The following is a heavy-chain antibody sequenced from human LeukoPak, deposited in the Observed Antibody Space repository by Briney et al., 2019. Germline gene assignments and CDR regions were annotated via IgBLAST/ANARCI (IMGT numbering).Heavy chain of an antibody. V-gene: IGHV3-23*01. Sequence: GGSLRLPCAASAFTFSNYALSWVRQAPGRGLEWVSLISWSSLTTEYADSVKGRFTVSRDNSKNTLSLQMNSLNADDTAVYYCAKHVRTSVWFFDSWGQGTLVTVSS. J-gene: IGHJ4*02. CDR3: AKHVRTSVWFFDS. D-gene: IGHD6-19*01. CDR1: AFTFSNYA. CDR2: ISWSSLTT.